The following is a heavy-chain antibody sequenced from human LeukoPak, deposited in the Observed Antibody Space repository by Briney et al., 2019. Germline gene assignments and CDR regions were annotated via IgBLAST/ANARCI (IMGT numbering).Heavy chain of an antibody. D-gene: IGHD2-15*01. V-gene: IGHV3-30*18. CDR3: AKGLICSGGSCYSYYYYGVDV. Sequence: PGGSLRLSCAASGFTFSNYGMHWVRQAPGKGLEWVAVISYDGSKKYYADSVKGRLTISRDNSKNTLYLQMNSLRAEDTAVYYCAKGLICSGGSCYSYYYYGVDVWGQGTTVTVSS. CDR1: GFTFSNYG. CDR2: ISYDGSKK. J-gene: IGHJ6*02.